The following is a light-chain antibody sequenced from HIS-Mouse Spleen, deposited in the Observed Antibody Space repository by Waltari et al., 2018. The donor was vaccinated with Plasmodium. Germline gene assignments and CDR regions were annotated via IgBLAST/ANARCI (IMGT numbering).Light chain of an antibody. CDR2: DVS. J-gene: IGLJ2*01. V-gene: IGLV2-11*01. Sequence: QSALTQPRSVSGSPGQSVTISCTGTSSDVGGYNYVSWYQQHPGKAPKLMIYDVSKRPEGVPERFSGAKSGNTASLTISGLQAEDEADYYCCSYAGSYTLVFGGGTKLTVL. CDR1: SSDVGGYNY. CDR3: CSYAGSYTLV.